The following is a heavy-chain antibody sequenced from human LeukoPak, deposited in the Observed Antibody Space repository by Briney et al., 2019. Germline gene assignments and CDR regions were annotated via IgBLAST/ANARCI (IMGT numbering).Heavy chain of an antibody. CDR2: IYHSGST. J-gene: IGHJ6*03. Sequence: SETLSLTCAVSGGSINSTNWWSWVRQSPGKGLEWIGEIYHSGSTNYNPSLKSRVTISVDTSKNQFSLKLSSVTAADTAVYYCARVVIISYYYYMDVWGKGTTVTVSS. CDR3: ARVVIISYYYYMDV. D-gene: IGHD3-3*01. CDR1: GGSINSTNW. V-gene: IGHV4-4*02.